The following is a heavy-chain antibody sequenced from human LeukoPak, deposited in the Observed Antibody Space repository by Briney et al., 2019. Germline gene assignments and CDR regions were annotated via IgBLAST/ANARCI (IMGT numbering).Heavy chain of an antibody. CDR2: INWNGGST. CDR1: GFTFDDYG. Sequence: GGSLRLSCAASGFTFDDYGMSWVRQAPGKGLEWVSGINWNGGSTGYADSVKGRFTISRDNAKNPLYLQMNSLRAEDTALYYCARGDDSYYYYMDVWGKGTTVTVSS. D-gene: IGHD1-1*01. CDR3: ARGDDSYYYYMDV. V-gene: IGHV3-20*04. J-gene: IGHJ6*03.